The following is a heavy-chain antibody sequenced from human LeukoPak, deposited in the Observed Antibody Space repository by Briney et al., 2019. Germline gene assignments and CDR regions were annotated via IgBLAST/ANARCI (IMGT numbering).Heavy chain of an antibody. J-gene: IGHJ4*02. CDR2: LVYDERN. V-gene: IGHV3-33*08. D-gene: IGHD2-21*01. CDR3: ARDLSAAYDF. Sequence: GGSLRPSCAASGFTFSSYSMNWVRQAPGKGLEWVARLVYDERNDYANSVKGRFTISRDNSKNTLYLQMDNLRVDDTAVYYCARDLSAAYDFWGQGILVTVSS. CDR1: GFTFSSYS.